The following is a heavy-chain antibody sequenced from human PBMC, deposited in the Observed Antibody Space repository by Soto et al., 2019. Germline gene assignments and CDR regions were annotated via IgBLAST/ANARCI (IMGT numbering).Heavy chain of an antibody. V-gene: IGHV3-30*18. J-gene: IGHJ4*02. CDR3: AKEHSGLYSRHYFDS. CDR1: GFTFTTYG. Sequence: QVQLVESGGGVVQPGGSLRLTCAASGFTFTTYGMHWVRQAPGKGLEWVSGISYDGSDKEYEENVKGRFSISRDNSMKTLELQMLSLRHEDTAVYYCAKEHSGLYSRHYFDSWGQGTLVTVSS. D-gene: IGHD3-10*02. CDR2: ISYDGSDK.